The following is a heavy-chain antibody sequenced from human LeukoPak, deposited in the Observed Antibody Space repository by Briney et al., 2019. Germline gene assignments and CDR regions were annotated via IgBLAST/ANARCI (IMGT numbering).Heavy chain of an antibody. V-gene: IGHV3-48*04. CDR1: GFTFSSYA. D-gene: IGHD2-2*01. CDR2: ISSSGSTI. J-gene: IGHJ6*03. CDR3: ARAPRPAAIWHYYYMDV. Sequence: PGRSLRLSCAASGFTFSSYAMHWVRQAPGKGLEWVSYISSSGSTIYYADSVKGRFTISRDNAKNSLYLQMNSLRAEDTAVYYCARAPRPAAIWHYYYMDVWGKGTTVTVSS.